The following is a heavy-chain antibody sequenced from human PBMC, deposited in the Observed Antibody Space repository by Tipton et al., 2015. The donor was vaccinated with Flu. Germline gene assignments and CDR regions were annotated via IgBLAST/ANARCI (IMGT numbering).Heavy chain of an antibody. J-gene: IGHJ3*02. Sequence: SLRLSCAASGFTFSSYAMIWVRQAPGKGLEWVSAISSSADSTNYGDSVKGRFTISRDNSKNTLYLQMNSLRAEDTAVYYCAKRRIRDGYSGAFDIWGQGTMV. CDR2: ISSSADST. D-gene: IGHD5-24*01. V-gene: IGHV3-23*01. CDR3: AKRRIRDGYSGAFDI. CDR1: GFTFSSYA.